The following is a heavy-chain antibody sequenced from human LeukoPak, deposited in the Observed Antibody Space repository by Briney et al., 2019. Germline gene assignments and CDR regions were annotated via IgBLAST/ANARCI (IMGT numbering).Heavy chain of an antibody. CDR2: IYYSGST. Sequence: SETLSLTCAVYGGSFSGYYWSWIRQPPGKGPEWIGYIYYSGSTNYNPSLKSRVTISVDTSKNQFSLKLSSVTAADTAVYYCASSMHSSSWYGYEYFQHWGQGTLVTVSS. CDR1: GGSFSGYY. J-gene: IGHJ1*01. D-gene: IGHD6-13*01. V-gene: IGHV4-59*01. CDR3: ASSMHSSSWYGYEYFQH.